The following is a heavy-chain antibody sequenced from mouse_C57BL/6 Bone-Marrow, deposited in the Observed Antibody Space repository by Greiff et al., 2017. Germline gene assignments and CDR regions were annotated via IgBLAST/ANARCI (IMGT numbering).Heavy chain of an antibody. CDR3: ASSYWYFDV. Sequence: QVQLKESGAELARPGASVKLSCKASGYTLTSYGISWVKQRTGQGLEWIGEIYPRSGNTYYNEKFKGKATLTADKSSSTAYMELRSLTSEDSAVYFCASSYWYFDVWGTGTTVTVSS. J-gene: IGHJ1*03. V-gene: IGHV1-81*01. CDR2: IYPRSGNT. CDR1: GYTLTSYG.